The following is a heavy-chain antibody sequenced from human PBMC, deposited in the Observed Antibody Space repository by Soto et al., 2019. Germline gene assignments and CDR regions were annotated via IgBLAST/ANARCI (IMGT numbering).Heavy chain of an antibody. V-gene: IGHV1-18*01. D-gene: IGHD6-19*01. CDR1: GYTFTSYG. CDR3: ARDPLAVAGTEYFQH. J-gene: IGHJ1*01. Sequence: GASVKVSCKASGYTFTSYGISWVRQAPGQGLEWMGWISAYNGNTNYAQKLQGRVTMTTDTSTSTAYMELRSLRSDDTAVYYCARDPLAVAGTEYFQHWGQGTLVTVSS. CDR2: ISAYNGNT.